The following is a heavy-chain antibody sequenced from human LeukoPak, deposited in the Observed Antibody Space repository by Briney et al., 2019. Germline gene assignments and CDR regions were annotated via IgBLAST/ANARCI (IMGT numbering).Heavy chain of an antibody. CDR3: ARDSGEKQWLVPDY. Sequence: GASVKVSCKASGYTFTGYYMHWVRQAPGQGLEWMGWINPNSGGTNHAQKFQGRVTMTRDTSISTAYMELSRLRSDDTAVYYCARDSGEKQWLVPDYWGQGTLVTVSS. J-gene: IGHJ4*02. V-gene: IGHV1-2*02. D-gene: IGHD6-19*01. CDR2: INPNSGGT. CDR1: GYTFTGYY.